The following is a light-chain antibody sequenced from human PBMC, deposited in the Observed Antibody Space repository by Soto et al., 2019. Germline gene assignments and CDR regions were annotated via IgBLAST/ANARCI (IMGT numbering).Light chain of an antibody. CDR2: GAS. CDR3: QQYGNSRT. J-gene: IGKJ1*01. V-gene: IGKV3-20*01. CDR1: QSVSNRY. Sequence: EIVLTQSPDTLYLTPGERATLSCRASQSVSNRYLAWYQQKPGQALRLLIYGASSRATGIPDRFSGSGSGTDFTLTIIRLDTEDFAVYYCQQYGNSRTFGQGTKVEI.